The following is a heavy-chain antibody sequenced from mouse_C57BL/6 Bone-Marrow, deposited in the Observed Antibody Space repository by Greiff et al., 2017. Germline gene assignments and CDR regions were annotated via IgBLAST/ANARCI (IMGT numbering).Heavy chain of an antibody. D-gene: IGHD1-1*01. CDR1: GYTFTDYY. V-gene: IGHV1-26*01. Sequence: VQLQQSGPELVKPGASVKISCKASGYTFTDYYMNWVKQSHGKSLEWIGDINPNNGGTSYNQKFKGKATLTVDKSSSTAYMELRSLTSEDSAVYYCARERLYYGSSYGYFDVWGTGTTVTVSS. CDR2: INPNNGGT. CDR3: ARERLYYGSSYGYFDV. J-gene: IGHJ1*03.